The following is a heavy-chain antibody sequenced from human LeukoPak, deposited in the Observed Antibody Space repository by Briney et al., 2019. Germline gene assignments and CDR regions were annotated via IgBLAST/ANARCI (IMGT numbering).Heavy chain of an antibody. J-gene: IGHJ5*02. CDR3: ARIVAWFDP. CDR2: IYYSGST. D-gene: IGHD3-22*01. Sequence: SETLSLTCTVSGGSISSHYWSWIRQPPGKGLEWIGYIYYSGSTNYNPSLKSRVTISVDTSKNQFSLKLSSVTAADTAVYYCARIVAWFDPWGQGTLVTVSS. CDR1: GGSISSHY. V-gene: IGHV4-59*11.